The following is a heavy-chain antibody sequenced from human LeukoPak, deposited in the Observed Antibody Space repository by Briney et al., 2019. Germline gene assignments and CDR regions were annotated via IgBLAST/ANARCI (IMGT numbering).Heavy chain of an antibody. CDR1: AFTFSSYA. D-gene: IGHD2-21*02. CDR3: AKSFNCGGDCWSYFDY. J-gene: IGHJ4*02. CDR2: ISGSGDST. V-gene: IGHV3-23*01. Sequence: GGSLRLSCAAAAFTFSSYAMSWVRQAPGNGLEWVSGISGSGDSTYYADSVKGRFTISRDNFKNTLYLQMNSLRAEDTALYYCAKSFNCGGDCWSYFDYWGQGTLVTVSS.